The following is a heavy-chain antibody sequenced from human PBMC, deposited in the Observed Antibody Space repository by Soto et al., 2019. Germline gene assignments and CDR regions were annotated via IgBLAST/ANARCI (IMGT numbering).Heavy chain of an antibody. CDR2: ISGSGGTT. Sequence: PGGSLRLSCAASEFTFSSYAMSWVRQAPGKGLEWVSAISGSGGTTYYADSVKGRFTISRDNSKNTLYLQMNSLRADDTAVYYCAKDIRYYDSSSYYPKPHYWGQGTLVTVSS. CDR3: AKDIRYYDSSSYYPKPHY. J-gene: IGHJ4*02. D-gene: IGHD3-22*01. V-gene: IGHV3-23*01. CDR1: EFTFSSYA.